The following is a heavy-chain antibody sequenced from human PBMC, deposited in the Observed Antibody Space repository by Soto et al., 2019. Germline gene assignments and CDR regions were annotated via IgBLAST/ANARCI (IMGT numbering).Heavy chain of an antibody. CDR3: AGGNHGVTGTSDD. Sequence: PXETLSLSCAVSSDSISSSGCGTWVRQPPGKGLEWIGEILPNGGTNYNPSFTSRVTISVDKSKNNFSLRLNSVTAADTAVYYCAGGNHGVTGTSDDWGQGTLVTVSS. CDR2: ILPNGGT. V-gene: IGHV4-4*02. D-gene: IGHD1-7*01. CDR1: SDSISSSGC. J-gene: IGHJ4*02.